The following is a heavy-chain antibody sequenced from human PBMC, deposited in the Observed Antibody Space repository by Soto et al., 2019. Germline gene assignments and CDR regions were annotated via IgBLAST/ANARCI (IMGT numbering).Heavy chain of an antibody. V-gene: IGHV1-69*02. CDR2: TNPILSMS. D-gene: IGHD4-17*01. Sequence: QVHLVQSGAELKKPGSSVRVSCKASGDTFNFYTINWVRQAPGLGLEWMGRTNPILSMSNSALKFQGRLRICAAKSTITAYMDLRSLRSDDTAAYYCATSYGPVSQAFDYWGQGTLVTVSS. J-gene: IGHJ4*02. CDR3: ATSYGPVSQAFDY. CDR1: GDTFNFYT.